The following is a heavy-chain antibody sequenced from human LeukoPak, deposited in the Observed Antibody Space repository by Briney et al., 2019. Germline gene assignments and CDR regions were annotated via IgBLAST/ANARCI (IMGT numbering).Heavy chain of an antibody. CDR2: IKEDGSEK. J-gene: IGHJ4*02. CDR1: GFTFSSYW. CDR3: GRSGIVTTAAPF. V-gene: IGHV3-7*01. Sequence: GGSLRLSCAASGFTFSSYWMSWVRQAPGKGLEWGANIKEDGSEKNYVDSVKGRFTISRDNAKNSLYLQMNTLRAEDTAVYYCGRSGIVTTAAPFWGQGTLVTVSS. D-gene: IGHD6-6*01.